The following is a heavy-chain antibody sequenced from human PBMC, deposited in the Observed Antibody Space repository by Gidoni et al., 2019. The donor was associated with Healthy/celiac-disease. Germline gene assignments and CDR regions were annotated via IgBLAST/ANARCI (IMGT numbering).Heavy chain of an antibody. V-gene: IGHV3-21*01. Sequence: EVQLVESGGGLVKPWGSLRLSCAASGFTFSSYSMNWVRQAPGKGLEWVSSISSSSSYIYYADSVKGRFTISRDNAKNSLYLQMNSLRAEDTAVYYCAREQWLGPGGDYYYGMDVWGQGTTVTVSS. CDR3: AREQWLGPGGDYYYGMDV. D-gene: IGHD6-19*01. CDR1: GFTFSSYS. J-gene: IGHJ6*02. CDR2: ISSSSSYI.